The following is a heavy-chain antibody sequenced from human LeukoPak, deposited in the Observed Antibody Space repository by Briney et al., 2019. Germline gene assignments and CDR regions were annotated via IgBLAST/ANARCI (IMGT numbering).Heavy chain of an antibody. CDR1: GGSISSGDYY. V-gene: IGHV4-30-4*08. J-gene: IGHJ5*02. Sequence: PSETLSLTCTVSGGSISSGDYYWSWIRQPPGKGLEWIGYIYYSGSTYYNPSLKSRVTISVDTSKNQFSLKLSSVTAADTAVYYCARGGEENWFDPWGQGTLVTVSS. CDR2: IYYSGST. D-gene: IGHD2-21*01. CDR3: ARGGEENWFDP.